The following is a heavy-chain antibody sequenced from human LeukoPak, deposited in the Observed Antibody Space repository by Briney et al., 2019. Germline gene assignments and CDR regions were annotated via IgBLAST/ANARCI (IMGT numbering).Heavy chain of an antibody. Sequence: GGSLRLSCAASGFTLSTYWMTWVRQAPGKGLEWVANIKQDESKKNYVDSVNGRFTISRDNAKNSLYLQMNSLRAEDTAMYYCARDLNLYSSGWYDAFDLWGQGTMVTVSS. J-gene: IGHJ3*01. D-gene: IGHD6-19*01. CDR1: GFTLSTYW. CDR2: IKQDESKK. V-gene: IGHV3-7*01. CDR3: ARDLNLYSSGWYDAFDL.